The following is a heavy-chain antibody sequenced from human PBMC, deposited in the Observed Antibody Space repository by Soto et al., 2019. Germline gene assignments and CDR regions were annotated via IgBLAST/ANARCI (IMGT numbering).Heavy chain of an antibody. CDR1: GYTFTSYD. J-gene: IGHJ6*03. D-gene: IGHD3-3*01. V-gene: IGHV1-8*01. CDR3: ARGREGRFLEWYYYMDV. CDR2: MNPNSGNT. Sequence: ASVKVSCKASGYTFTSYDINWVRQATGQGLEWMGWMNPNSGNTGYAQKFQGRVTMTRNTSISTAYMELSSLRSEDTAVYYCARGREGRFLEWYYYMDVWGKGTTVTVSS.